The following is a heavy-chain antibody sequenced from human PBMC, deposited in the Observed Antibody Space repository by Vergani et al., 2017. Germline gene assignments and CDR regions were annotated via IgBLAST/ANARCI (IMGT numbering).Heavy chain of an antibody. CDR1: GGTFSSYA. V-gene: IGHV1-69*01. CDR3: ARRAPEPILPLAGGYYYDYMDV. J-gene: IGHJ6*03. CDR2: IIPIFGTA. Sequence: QVQLVQSGAEVKKPGSSVKVSCKASGGTFSSYAISWVRQAPGQGLEWMGGIIPIFGTATYAQKFQGRVTITADESTSTAYMELSSLRSEDTAVYYCARRAPEPILPLAGGYYYDYMDVWGKGTTVTVSS. D-gene: IGHD1-14*01.